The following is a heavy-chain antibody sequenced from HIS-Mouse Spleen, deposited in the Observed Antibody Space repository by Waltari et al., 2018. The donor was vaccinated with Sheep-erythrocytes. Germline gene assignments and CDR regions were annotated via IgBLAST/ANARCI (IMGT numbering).Heavy chain of an antibody. Sequence: EVQLVESGGGLVQPGGSLRLSCAASGFTFSSYSMNWVRQAPGKGLEWVSYISSSSSTIYYADSVKGRFTISRDNAKNSLYLQMNSLRAEDTAVYYCARAGGLCPFQHWGQGTLVTVSS. J-gene: IGHJ1*01. V-gene: IGHV3-48*01. CDR3: ARAGGLCPFQH. D-gene: IGHD3-16*01. CDR1: GFTFSSYS. CDR2: ISSSSSTI.